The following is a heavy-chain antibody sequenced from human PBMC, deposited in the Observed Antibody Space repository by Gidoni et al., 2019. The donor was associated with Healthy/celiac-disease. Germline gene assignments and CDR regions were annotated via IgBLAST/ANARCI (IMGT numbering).Heavy chain of an antibody. J-gene: IGHJ4*02. CDR1: GGSISSYY. CDR3: AREVPEVAGTGWVDY. CDR2: IYYSGST. D-gene: IGHD6-19*01. V-gene: IGHV4-59*01. Sequence: QVQLQESGPGLVKPSETLSLTCTVSGGSISSYYWSWIRQPPGKGLEWIGYIYYSGSTNYNPSLKSRVTISVDTSKNQFSLKLSSVTAADTAVYYCAREVPEVAGTGWVDYWGQGTLVTVSS.